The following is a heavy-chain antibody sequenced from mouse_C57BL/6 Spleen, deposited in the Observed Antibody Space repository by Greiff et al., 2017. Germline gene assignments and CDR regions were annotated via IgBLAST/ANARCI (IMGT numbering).Heavy chain of an antibody. V-gene: IGHV5-16*01. J-gene: IGHJ2*01. CDR2: INYDGSST. Sequence: EVKLVESEGGLVQPGSSMKLSCTDSGFTFSDYYMAWVRQVPEKGLEWVANINYDGSSTYYLDSLKSRFIISRDNAKNILYLQMSSLKSEDTATYYCARERGLGLDYWGQGTTLTVSS. CDR3: ARERGLGLDY. CDR1: GFTFSDYY. D-gene: IGHD4-1*01.